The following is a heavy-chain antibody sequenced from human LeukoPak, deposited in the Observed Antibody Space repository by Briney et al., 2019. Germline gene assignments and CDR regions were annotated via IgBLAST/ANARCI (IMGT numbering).Heavy chain of an antibody. Sequence: GGSLRLSCAASGFTFSSYWMSWVRQAPGKGLEWVANIKQDGSEKYYVDSVKGRFTITRDNARNSLFLQMNSLRAEDTAVYYCAREDGYCSGGNCYSYFDSWGQGTLVTVSS. CDR3: AREDGYCSGGNCYSYFDS. CDR1: GFTFSSYW. CDR2: IKQDGSEK. V-gene: IGHV3-7*01. J-gene: IGHJ4*02. D-gene: IGHD2-15*01.